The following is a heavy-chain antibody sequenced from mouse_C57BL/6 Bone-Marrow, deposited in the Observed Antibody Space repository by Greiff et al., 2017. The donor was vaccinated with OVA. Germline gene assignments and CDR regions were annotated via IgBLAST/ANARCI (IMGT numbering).Heavy chain of an antibody. V-gene: IGHV1-81*01. CDR1: GYTFTSYG. D-gene: IGHD1-1*01. J-gene: IGHJ2*01. CDR3: ARGGEIYYYGSSYSY. Sequence: QVQLQQSGAELARPGASVKLSCKASGYTFTSYGISWVKQRTGQGLEWIGEIYPRSGNTYYNEKVKGKATLTADKSSSTAYMELRSLTSEDSAVYFCARGGEIYYYGSSYSYWGQGTTLTVSS. CDR2: IYPRSGNT.